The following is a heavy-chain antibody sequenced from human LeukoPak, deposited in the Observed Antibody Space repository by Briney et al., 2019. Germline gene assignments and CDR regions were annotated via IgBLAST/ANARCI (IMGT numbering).Heavy chain of an antibody. J-gene: IGHJ2*01. CDR1: GFTLSSFG. Sequence: GGSLRLSCTASGFTLSSFGMRWVRQAPGKGLEWVAVITGDGGNTYYADSVKGRFTISRDNSKDTLYLQLNSLRTEDTAVYYCAKDADTATIIYWYFDLWGRGTLVTVSS. CDR3: AKDADTATIIYWYFDL. CDR2: ITGDGGNT. V-gene: IGHV3-30*18. D-gene: IGHD5-18*01.